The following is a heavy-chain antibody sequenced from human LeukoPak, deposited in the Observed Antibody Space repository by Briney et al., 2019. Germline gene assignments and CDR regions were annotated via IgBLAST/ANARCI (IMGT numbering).Heavy chain of an antibody. Sequence: ASVTVSHMRSVYTFPNYDINWVRQAPGQGREWMGWMNANSCNTGYAQNFQGRVTITTNTPITTANMELSSLRSEDTAVYYCARGRSSSRSGGFDYWGQGTLVTVSS. CDR2: MNANSCNT. V-gene: IGHV1-8*03. D-gene: IGHD6-13*01. J-gene: IGHJ4*02. CDR1: VYTFPNYD. CDR3: ARGRSSSRSGGFDY.